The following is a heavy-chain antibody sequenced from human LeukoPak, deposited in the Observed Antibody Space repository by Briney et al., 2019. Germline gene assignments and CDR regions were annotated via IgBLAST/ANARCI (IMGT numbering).Heavy chain of an antibody. D-gene: IGHD2-2*01. J-gene: IGHJ4*02. V-gene: IGHV4-31*03. CDR3: AREAPGLSTYD. CDR2: IYYSGST. Sequence: PSETLSLTCTVSGGSISSGGYYWSWIRQHPGKGLEWIGYIYYSGSTYYNPSLKSRVTISVDTSKNQFSLKLSSVTAADTAVYYCAREAPGLSTYDWGQGTLVTVSS. CDR1: GGSISSGGYY.